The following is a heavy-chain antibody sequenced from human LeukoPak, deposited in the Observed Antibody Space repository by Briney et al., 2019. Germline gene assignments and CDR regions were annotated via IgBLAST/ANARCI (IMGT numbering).Heavy chain of an antibody. J-gene: IGHJ6*02. Sequence: GGSLRLSCAASGFTFSSYWMTWVRQAPGKGLEWVANIKRDGSEKYYMDSVKGRFTISRDNAKNSLYLQMNSLRAEDTAVYYCANVDIAMVRTYSMDVWGQGTTVTVSS. CDR3: ANVDIAMVRTYSMDV. CDR1: GFTFSSYW. CDR2: IKRDGSEK. D-gene: IGHD5-18*01. V-gene: IGHV3-7*05.